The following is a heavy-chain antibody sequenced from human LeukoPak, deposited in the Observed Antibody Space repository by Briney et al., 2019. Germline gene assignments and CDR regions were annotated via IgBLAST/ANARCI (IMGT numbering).Heavy chain of an antibody. V-gene: IGHV3-11*01. CDR2: IGGSESIV. CDR3: AREMVAGTFDS. Sequence: GGSLRLSCVVSGFSVNDYYMSWIRQAPGKGLEWISDIGGSESIVSYGGSVRGRFTVSRDFAMNSLFLQLSSLSADDTAVYYCAREMVAGTFDSWGQGTLVTVSS. J-gene: IGHJ4*02. CDR1: GFSVNDYY. D-gene: IGHD1-7*01.